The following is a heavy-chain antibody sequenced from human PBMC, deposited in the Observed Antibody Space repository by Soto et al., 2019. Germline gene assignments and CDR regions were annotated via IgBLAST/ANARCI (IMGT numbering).Heavy chain of an antibody. V-gene: IGHV4-30-4*01. CDR2: IYYSGST. Sequence: QVQLQESGPGLVKPSQTLSLTCTVSGGSISSGDYYWSWIRQPPGKGLEWIGYIYYSGSTYYNPSLKRRGNITGEPSKNPVSPKLSLGDAAGTGVDYCARVPWLQLGRYFDLWGRGTLVTVSS. CDR3: ARVPWLQLGRYFDL. D-gene: IGHD5-12*01. J-gene: IGHJ2*01. CDR1: GGSISSGDYY.